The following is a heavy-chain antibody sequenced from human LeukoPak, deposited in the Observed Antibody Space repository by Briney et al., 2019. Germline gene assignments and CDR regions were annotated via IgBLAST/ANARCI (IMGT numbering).Heavy chain of an antibody. D-gene: IGHD1-26*01. CDR2: ISGSGGSA. J-gene: IGHJ4*02. CDR1: GFTFSSYA. CDR3: AKEDTPYWVDVYSGSGGNQGSFDY. V-gene: IGHV3-23*01. Sequence: GGSLRLSCAASGFTFSSYAMSWVRQAPGKGLEWVSAISGSGGSAYYADSVKGRFTISRDNSKNTLYLQMNSLRAEDTAVYYCAKEDTPYWVDVYSGSGGNQGSFDYWGQGTLVTVSS.